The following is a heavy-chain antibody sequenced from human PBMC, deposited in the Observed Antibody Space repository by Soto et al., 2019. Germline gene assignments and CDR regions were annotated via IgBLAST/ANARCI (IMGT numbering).Heavy chain of an antibody. J-gene: IGHJ3*02. V-gene: IGHV3-7*01. CDR1: GFTFSSYW. D-gene: IGHD3-3*02. Sequence: GGSLRLSCVVSGFTFSSYWMNWVRQAPGKGLEWVANIKQDGSEKYYVDSAEGRFFISRDNSKDILHLQMNSLRVEDTAVYYCARDDAFDNENGFDMWGQGTMVTVSS. CDR2: IKQDGSEK. CDR3: ARDDAFDNENGFDM.